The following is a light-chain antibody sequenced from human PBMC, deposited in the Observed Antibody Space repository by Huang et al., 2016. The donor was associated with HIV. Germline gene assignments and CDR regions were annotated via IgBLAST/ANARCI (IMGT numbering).Light chain of an antibody. Sequence: AIRMTQSPSSLSASTGDRVNITCRASQDINNFIAWYQQKPGKAPNLLIYAASILETGVPSRFSGSGSGTEFNLSISCLQSEDFATYYCQQYYSYRTFGQGTQVEIK. V-gene: IGKV1-8*01. CDR3: QQYYSYRT. CDR2: AAS. J-gene: IGKJ1*01. CDR1: QDINNF.